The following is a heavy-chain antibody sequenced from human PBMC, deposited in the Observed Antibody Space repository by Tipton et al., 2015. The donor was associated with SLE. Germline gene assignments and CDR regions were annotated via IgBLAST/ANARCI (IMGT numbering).Heavy chain of an antibody. Sequence: TLSLTCIVSGGSISSGAYYWSWIRQHPGKGLEWIGYIYYSGITYYNPSLKSRVTMLVDTSKNQFSLKLSSVTAADTAVYYCARDGVIAMGYYMDVWGKGTTVPVSS. CDR2: IYYSGIT. V-gene: IGHV4-31*03. J-gene: IGHJ6*03. D-gene: IGHD2-21*01. CDR3: ARDGVIAMGYYMDV. CDR1: GGSISSGAYY.